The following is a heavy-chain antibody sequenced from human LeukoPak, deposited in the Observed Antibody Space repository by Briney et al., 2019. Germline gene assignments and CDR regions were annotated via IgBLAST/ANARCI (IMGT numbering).Heavy chain of an antibody. CDR3: ARVGWTDAFDI. V-gene: IGHV3-48*04. Sequence: GGSLRLSCVDPGFSFSTSGMSWVRQAPGKGLQWVSGITSSGETTHYADSVRGRFTVSRDNAKNSLYLQMNSLRAEDTAVYYCARVGWTDAFDIWGQGTMVTVSS. J-gene: IGHJ3*02. CDR2: ITSSGETT. CDR1: GFSFSTSG. D-gene: IGHD6-19*01.